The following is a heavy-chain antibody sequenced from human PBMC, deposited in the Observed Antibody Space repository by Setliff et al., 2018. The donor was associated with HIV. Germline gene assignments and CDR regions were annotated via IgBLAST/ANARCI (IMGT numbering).Heavy chain of an antibody. J-gene: IGHJ4*02. Sequence: SVKVSCKASGGTFSSYAISWVRQAPGQGLEWMGGIIPILGIANYAQKFQGRVTITADKSTSTAYMELSSLRSEDTALYYCARGLKEHDYIWGTYRSYAHFDRGQGTLVTVSS. V-gene: IGHV1-69*10. CDR1: GGTFSSYA. D-gene: IGHD3-16*02. CDR3: ARGLKEHDYIWGTYRSYAHFD. CDR2: IIPILGIA.